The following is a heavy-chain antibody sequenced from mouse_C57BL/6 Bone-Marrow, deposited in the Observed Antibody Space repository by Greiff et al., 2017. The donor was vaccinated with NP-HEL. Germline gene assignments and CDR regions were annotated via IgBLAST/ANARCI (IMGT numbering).Heavy chain of an antibody. J-gene: IGHJ3*01. Sequence: VQLQQSGPVLVKPGASVKMSCKASGYTFTDYYMNWVKQSHGKSLEWIGVINPYNGGTSYNQKFKGKATLTVDKSSSTAYMELNSLTSEDSAVYYCAKSTMVTRFAYWGQGTLVTVSA. CDR1: GYTFTDYY. D-gene: IGHD2-2*01. V-gene: IGHV1-19*01. CDR2: INPYNGGT. CDR3: AKSTMVTRFAY.